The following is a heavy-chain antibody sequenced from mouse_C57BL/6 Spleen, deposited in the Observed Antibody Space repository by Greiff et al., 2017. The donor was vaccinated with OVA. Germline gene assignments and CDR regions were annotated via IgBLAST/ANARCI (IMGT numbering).Heavy chain of an antibody. Sequence: EVQLQQSGPELVKPGASVKISCKASGYTFTDYYMNWVKQSHGKSLEWIGDINPNNGGTSYNQKFKGKATLTVDKSSSTAYMELRSLTSEDSAVYYCARDYDPYAMDYWGQGTSVTVSS. D-gene: IGHD2-4*01. CDR2: INPNNGGT. J-gene: IGHJ4*01. V-gene: IGHV1-26*01. CDR3: ARDYDPYAMDY. CDR1: GYTFTDYY.